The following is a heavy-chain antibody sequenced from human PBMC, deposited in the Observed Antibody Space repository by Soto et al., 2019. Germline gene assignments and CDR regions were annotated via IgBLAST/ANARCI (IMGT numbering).Heavy chain of an antibody. CDR3: ARDKITGLFDY. V-gene: IGHV4-31*03. D-gene: IGHD2-8*02. Sequence: PSETLSLTCTVSGGSITSDNYYWTWIRQHPGKGLEWIGYIYYSGSTYYNPSLKSRVTISVDTSKNQFSLKLTSVTAADTAVYYCARDKITGLFDYWGQGTLVTVSS. CDR1: GGSITSDNYY. J-gene: IGHJ4*02. CDR2: IYYSGST.